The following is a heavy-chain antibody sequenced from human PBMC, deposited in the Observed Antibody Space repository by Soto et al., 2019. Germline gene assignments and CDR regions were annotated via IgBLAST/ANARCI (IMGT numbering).Heavy chain of an antibody. CDR3: ARASATIAAAAIFDY. CDR2: IYQSGST. J-gene: IGHJ4*02. Sequence: QVQLQESGPGLVKPSGTLSLTCAVSGGAISSSKWWSWVRQPPGKGLEWIGEIYQSGSTNYNPSLENRDRKSVDKSRKQFSLKLTSVSAADTAVYYCARASATIAAAAIFDYWGQGTLVTVSS. V-gene: IGHV4-4*02. D-gene: IGHD6-13*01. CDR1: GGAISSSKW.